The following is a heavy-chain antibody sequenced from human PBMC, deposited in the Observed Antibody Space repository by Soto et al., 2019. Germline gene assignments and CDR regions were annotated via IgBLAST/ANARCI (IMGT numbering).Heavy chain of an antibody. CDR3: AKEKDDHISSSYDY. J-gene: IGHJ4*02. CDR2: ISYTGNTK. CDR1: GFTFSNFG. Sequence: QVQLVESGGDVVQPGRSLRLSCAASGFTFSNFGMQWVRQAPGKGLEWVAVISYTGNTKYYADSVKGRFTVSRDNSKNTLYLQMNSLRADDTAVYSCAKEKDDHISSSYDYWGQGTLVAVSS. D-gene: IGHD6-6*01. V-gene: IGHV3-30*18.